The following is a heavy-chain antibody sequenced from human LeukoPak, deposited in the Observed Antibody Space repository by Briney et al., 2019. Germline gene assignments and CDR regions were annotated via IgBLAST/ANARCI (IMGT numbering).Heavy chain of an antibody. CDR2: IWDTEIT. CDR1: GGSIRSYF. Sequence: SETLSLTCTVSGGSIRSYFWSWLRQPPGKGLEWIGYIWDTEITDYNPSLKSRVTISLDTSKNHFSLKLRSVTAADTALYFCARGLVLATDDAFDIWGQGTLVTVPS. CDR3: ARGLVLATDDAFDI. J-gene: IGHJ3*02. V-gene: IGHV4-59*01. D-gene: IGHD5-12*01.